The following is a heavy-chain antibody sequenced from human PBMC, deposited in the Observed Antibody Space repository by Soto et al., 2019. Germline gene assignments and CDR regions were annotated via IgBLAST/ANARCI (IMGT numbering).Heavy chain of an antibody. J-gene: IGHJ4*02. CDR1: GFTFSSYY. D-gene: IGHD2-15*01. V-gene: IGHV3-7*02. CDR3: ATDSPFDY. CDR2: IRQDGSHK. Sequence: EVQLVESGGALVQPGGSLRLACAASGFTFSSYYMSWVRQAPGKGLEWVANIRQDGSHKYYVDSVKGRFTISRDNAKNSLYLQMNSLRAEDTAVYYCATDSPFDYWGQGTLVTVSS.